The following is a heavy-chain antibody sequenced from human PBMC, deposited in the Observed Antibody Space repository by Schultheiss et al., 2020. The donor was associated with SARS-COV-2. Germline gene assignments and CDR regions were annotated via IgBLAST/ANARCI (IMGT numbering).Heavy chain of an antibody. CDR2: ISYDGSNK. CDR1: GFTFSTYA. Sequence: GGSLRLSCATSGFTFSTYAMSWVRQAPGKGLEWVAVISYDGSNKYYADSVKGRFSISRDDAKNSLYLQMNSLRADDTALYYCTKDSGVITAALWNWGQGTLVTVSS. CDR3: TKDSGVITAALWN. D-gene: IGHD2-21*01. V-gene: IGHV3-30-3*02. J-gene: IGHJ4*02.